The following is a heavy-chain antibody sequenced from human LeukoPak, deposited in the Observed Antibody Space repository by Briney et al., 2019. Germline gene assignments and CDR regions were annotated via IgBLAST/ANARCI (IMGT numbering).Heavy chain of an antibody. CDR1: GFTFSSYA. J-gene: IGHJ4*02. CDR3: AKHLRASVWFFDS. D-gene: IGHD6-19*01. Sequence: GGSLRLSCAASGFTFSSYALSWVRQAPGKGLEWVSLISGSSLTTDYGDSVKGRFTVPRDSSKNTLSLQMNSLIADDTAVYYCAKHLRASVWFFDSWGQGTLVTVSS. CDR2: ISGSSLTT. V-gene: IGHV3-23*01.